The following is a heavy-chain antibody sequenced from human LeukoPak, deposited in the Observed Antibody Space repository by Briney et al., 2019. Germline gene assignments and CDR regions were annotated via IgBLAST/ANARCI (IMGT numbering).Heavy chain of an antibody. CDR1: GFTFSSYV. J-gene: IGHJ5*02. D-gene: IGHD3-3*01. Sequence: TGGSLRLSCAASGFTFSSYVMSWVRQAPGEGLEWVSVISGSGGVTYYADSVKGRFTISRDNSKNTLYLQMNSLRAEDSAVYYCAKGGPIAIFGVAYNWFDPWGQGTLVTVSS. CDR2: ISGSGGVT. V-gene: IGHV3-23*01. CDR3: AKGGPIAIFGVAYNWFDP.